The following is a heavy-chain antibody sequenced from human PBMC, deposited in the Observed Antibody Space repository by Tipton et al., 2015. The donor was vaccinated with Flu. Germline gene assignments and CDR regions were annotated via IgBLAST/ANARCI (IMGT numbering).Heavy chain of an antibody. J-gene: IGHJ4*02. Sequence: TLSLTCFVSGGSIVSTTYYWGWIRQSPGKGLEWIGSIYSTGNTFYSPSLQSRVPISLDTSKNHFSLKLRSVTAADTALYYCAQARFFYFDYWGQGTLVTVSS. CDR2: IYSTGNT. D-gene: IGHD3-10*01. V-gene: IGHV4-39*07. CDR3: AQARFFYFDY. CDR1: GGSIVSTTYY.